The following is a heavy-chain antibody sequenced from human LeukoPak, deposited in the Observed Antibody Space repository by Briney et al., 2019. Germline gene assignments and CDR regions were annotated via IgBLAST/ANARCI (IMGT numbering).Heavy chain of an antibody. CDR1: GFTFSSYG. Sequence: GGSLRLSCAASGFTFSSYGMHWVRQAPGKGLEWVAVISYDGSNKYYADSVKGRFTISRDNSKNTLYLEMNSLRAEDTGVYYCARGGDSSSPYYYYYYMDVWGKGTTVTVSS. CDR2: ISYDGSNK. V-gene: IGHV3-30*03. CDR3: ARGGDSSSPYYYYYYMDV. J-gene: IGHJ6*03. D-gene: IGHD6-6*01.